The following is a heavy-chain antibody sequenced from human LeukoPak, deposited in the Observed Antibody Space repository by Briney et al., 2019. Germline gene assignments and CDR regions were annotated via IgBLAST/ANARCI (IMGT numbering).Heavy chain of an antibody. Sequence: PSETLSLTCAVYGGSFSGYYWSLIRQPPGKGLEWIGEINHSGSTNYNPSLKSRVTISVDTSKNQFSLKLSSVTAADTAVYYCASVDTAMFYYFDYWGQGTLVTVSS. CDR1: GGSFSGYY. D-gene: IGHD5-18*01. CDR3: ASVDTAMFYYFDY. V-gene: IGHV4-34*01. CDR2: INHSGST. J-gene: IGHJ4*02.